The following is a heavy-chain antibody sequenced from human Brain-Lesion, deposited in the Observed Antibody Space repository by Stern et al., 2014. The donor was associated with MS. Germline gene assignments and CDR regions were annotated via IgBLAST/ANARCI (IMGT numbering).Heavy chain of an antibody. V-gene: IGHV4-39*01. D-gene: IGHD1-26*01. CDR2: IYYSGFT. J-gene: IGHJ4*02. Sequence: QVQLQESGPGLVKPSETLSLTCTVSGGSISSSTYYWAWIRQPPGKGLEWIGNIYYSGFTYYNPSLKSRVTISVNMSKNQFSLKLSSVTAAATAFYSCARHDSVPRPSQLYSARDRGPGYFDYWGQGTLVTVSS. CDR3: ARHDSVPRPSQLYSARDRGPGYFDY. CDR1: GGSISSSTYY.